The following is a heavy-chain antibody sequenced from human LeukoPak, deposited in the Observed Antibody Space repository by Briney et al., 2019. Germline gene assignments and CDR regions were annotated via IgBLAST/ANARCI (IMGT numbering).Heavy chain of an antibody. CDR2: INPNSGGT. J-gene: IGHJ4*02. V-gene: IGHV1-2*02. CDR1: GYTFTGYY. Sequence: ASVKVSCKASGYTFTGYYMHWVRQAPGQGLEWMGWINPNSGGTNYAQKFQGRVTMTRDTSISTAYMELSRLRSDDTAVYYCARLAGFGQWLLQVQVDYWGQGTLVTVSS. D-gene: IGHD5-12*01. CDR3: ARLAGFGQWLLQVQVDY.